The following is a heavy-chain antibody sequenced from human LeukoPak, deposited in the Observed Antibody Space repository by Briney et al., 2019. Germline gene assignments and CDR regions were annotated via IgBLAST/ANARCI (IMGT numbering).Heavy chain of an antibody. D-gene: IGHD1-7*01. J-gene: IGHJ5*02. CDR1: GYSFTSYW. CDR2: IYPGDSDT. CDR3: ARRGETEITPWFAP. V-gene: IGHV5-51*01. Sequence: GESLKISCKGSGYSFTSYWIGWVRQMPGKGLEWMGIIYPGDSDTRYSPSFQGQVTISADKSISTAYLQWSSLTASDTAMYYWARRGETEITPWFAPGGQGPLATVS.